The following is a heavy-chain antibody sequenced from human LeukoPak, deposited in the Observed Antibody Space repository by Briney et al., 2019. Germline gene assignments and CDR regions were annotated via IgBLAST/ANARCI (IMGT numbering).Heavy chain of an antibody. Sequence: PGGSLRLSCAASGFTFSSYEMNWVRQAPGKGLEWVSYISSSGSTIYYADSVKGRFTISRDNSKNTLYLQMNSLRAEDTAVYYCAKGQSPDYWGQGTLVTVPS. CDR2: ISSSGSTI. CDR1: GFTFSSYE. J-gene: IGHJ4*02. V-gene: IGHV3-48*03. CDR3: AKGQSPDY.